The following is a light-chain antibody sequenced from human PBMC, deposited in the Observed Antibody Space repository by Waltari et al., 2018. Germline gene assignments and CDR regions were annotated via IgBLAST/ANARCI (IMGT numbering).Light chain of an antibody. V-gene: IGKV2-28*01. CDR1: QSLLHSNGYNY. CDR3: MQILQPART. Sequence: DILMTQSPLSLPVTPGEPASIPCMSSQSLLHSNGYNYLDWYLQKPGQSPQVLIYLGSNRASGVPDRFSGSGSGTDFTLNISRVEAEDVGVYYCMQILQPARTFGQGTRLEIK. CDR2: LGS. J-gene: IGKJ2*01.